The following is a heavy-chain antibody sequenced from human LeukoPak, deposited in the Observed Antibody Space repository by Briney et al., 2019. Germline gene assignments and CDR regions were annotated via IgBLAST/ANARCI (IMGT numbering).Heavy chain of an antibody. CDR3: ARATTSYSSSWQRFDY. CDR2: IYYSGST. J-gene: IGHJ4*02. Sequence: SETLSLTCTVSGGSISSSSYYWGWIRQPPGKGLEWIGYIYYSGSTYYNPSLKSRVTISVDTSKNQFSLKLSSVTAADTAVYYCARATTSYSSSWQRFDYWGQGTLVTVSS. V-gene: IGHV4-31*03. D-gene: IGHD6-13*01. CDR1: GGSISSSSYY.